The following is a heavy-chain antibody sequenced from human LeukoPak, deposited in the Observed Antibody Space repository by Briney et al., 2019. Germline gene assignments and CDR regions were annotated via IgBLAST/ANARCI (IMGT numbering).Heavy chain of an antibody. D-gene: IGHD3-22*01. V-gene: IGHV3-7*01. Sequence: PGGSLRLSCAASGFTFSSYWMSWVRQAPGKGLEWVANIKQDGSEKYYVDSVKGRFTISRDNAKNSLYLQMNSLRAEDTAVYYCARDFAAYGSSGYYGYWGQGTLVTVSS. CDR2: IKQDGSEK. CDR1: GFTFSSYW. CDR3: ARDFAAYGSSGYYGY. J-gene: IGHJ4*02.